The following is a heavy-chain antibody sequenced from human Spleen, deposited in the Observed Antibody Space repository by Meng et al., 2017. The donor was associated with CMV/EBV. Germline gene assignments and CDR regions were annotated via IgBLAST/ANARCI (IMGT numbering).Heavy chain of an antibody. D-gene: IGHD3-16*01. CDR1: GYTFTDFY. CDR2: VDPEDGHT. V-gene: IGHV1-69-2*01. CDR3: ATGDMGY. Sequence: TVKISCTVSGYTFTDFYIHWVQQAPGKGLVWMGLVDPEDGHTVYAEKFQGRVTITADTSTDTTYMELRKLRSEDTALYSCATGDMGYWGQGTLVTVSS. J-gene: IGHJ4*02.